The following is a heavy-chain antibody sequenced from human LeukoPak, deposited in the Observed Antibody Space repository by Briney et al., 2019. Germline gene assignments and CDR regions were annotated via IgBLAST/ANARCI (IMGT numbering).Heavy chain of an antibody. V-gene: IGHV4-39*01. D-gene: IGHD4-17*01. Sequence: SETLSLTCTASGHSISSSSYSWGRIRQPPGKGLEWIGSIYYSGSTYYNPSLKSRVTISVDTSKNQFSLKLSSVTAADTAVYYCARHYGDTYPSLVYYFDYWGQGTLVTVSS. CDR1: GHSISSSSYS. CDR3: ARHYGDTYPSLVYYFDY. J-gene: IGHJ4*02. CDR2: IYYSGST.